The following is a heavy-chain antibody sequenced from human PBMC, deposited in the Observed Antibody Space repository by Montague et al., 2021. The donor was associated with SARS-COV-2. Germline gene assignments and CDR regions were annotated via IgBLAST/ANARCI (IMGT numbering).Heavy chain of an antibody. CDR2: IHHGGST. J-gene: IGHJ6*03. Sequence: SETLSLTCAVHGGSCSTYSWNWIRQPPGKGLEWIGEIHHGGSTNYNPSLKSRVTISADTSKNQFSLKLTSVAAADTAVYYCARLGDGVVPSPILGVGPYYSYYYVDVWGKGTAVTVSS. V-gene: IGHV4-34*01. D-gene: IGHD3-10*01. CDR3: ARLGDGVVPSPILGVGPYYSYYYVDV. CDR1: GGSCSTYS.